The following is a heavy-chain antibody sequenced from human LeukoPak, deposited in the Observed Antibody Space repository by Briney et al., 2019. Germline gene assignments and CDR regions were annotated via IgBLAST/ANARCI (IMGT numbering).Heavy chain of an antibody. D-gene: IGHD6-13*01. V-gene: IGHV4-59*01. J-gene: IGHJ5*02. CDR3: VRSPQLDP. CDR2: IQDSVTSY. CDR1: GGSIGSYY. Sequence: SETLSLTCAVSGGSIGSYYWSWVRQPPGKGLEWIGYIQDSVTSYTDNSSLQSRVTISVDTSKNQFSLTVTSVTAADTAVYYCVRSPQLDPWGQGILVTVSS.